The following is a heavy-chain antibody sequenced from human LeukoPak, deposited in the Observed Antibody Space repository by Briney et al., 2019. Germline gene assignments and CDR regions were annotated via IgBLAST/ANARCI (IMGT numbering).Heavy chain of an antibody. CDR2: ISTGTGNP. Sequence: ASVKVSCKASEYTFTKYAMNWLRQAPGQRPEWMGWISTGTGNPTYAQGFTGRFVFSLDTSVSTAYLEITSLNAEDTAVYYCTRDFYNSGSSLLDYWGQGTLVTVSS. D-gene: IGHD3-10*01. CDR1: EYTFTKYA. CDR3: TRDFYNSGSSLLDY. J-gene: IGHJ4*02. V-gene: IGHV7-4-1*02.